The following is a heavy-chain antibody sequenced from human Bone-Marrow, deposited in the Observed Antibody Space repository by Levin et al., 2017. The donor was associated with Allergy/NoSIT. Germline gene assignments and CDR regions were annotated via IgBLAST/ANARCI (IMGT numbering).Heavy chain of an antibody. V-gene: IGHV4-39*07. CDR1: GGSISSSSYY. J-gene: IGHJ4*02. D-gene: IGHD3-22*01. CDR3: ARDRFRGDSSGYYYGSFDY. Sequence: SQTLSLTCTVSGGSISSSSYYWGWIRQPPGKGLEWIGSIYYSGSTYYNPSLKSRVTISVDTSKNQFSLKLSSVTAADTAVYYCARDRFRGDSSGYYYGSFDYWGQGTLVTVSS. CDR2: IYYSGST.